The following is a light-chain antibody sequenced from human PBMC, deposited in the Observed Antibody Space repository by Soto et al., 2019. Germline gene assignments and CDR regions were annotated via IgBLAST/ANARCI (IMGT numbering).Light chain of an antibody. CDR2: GNS. CDR1: SSNIGAGYD. V-gene: IGLV1-40*01. J-gene: IGLJ2*01. Sequence: QSVLTQPPSVSGAPGQRVTISCTGSSSNIGAGYDVHWYQQLPGTAPKLLIYGNSNRPSGVPDRFSGSESGTSASLAITGLQAEDEADYYCQSYDSSLSAPLFGGGTKLTVL. CDR3: QSYDSSLSAPL.